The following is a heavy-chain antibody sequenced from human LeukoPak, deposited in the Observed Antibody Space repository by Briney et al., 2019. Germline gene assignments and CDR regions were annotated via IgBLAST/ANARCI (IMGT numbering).Heavy chain of an antibody. CDR1: GGSISSSSYY. D-gene: IGHD6-13*01. Sequence: PSETLSLTCTVSGGSISSSSYYWGWIRQPPGKGLEWIGSIYYSGSTYYNPSLKSRVTISVDTSKNQFSLKLSSVTAADTAVYYCARRRRIAAAGTDAFDIWGQGTMVTVSS. V-gene: IGHV4-39*01. CDR3: ARRRRIAAAGTDAFDI. J-gene: IGHJ3*02. CDR2: IYYSGST.